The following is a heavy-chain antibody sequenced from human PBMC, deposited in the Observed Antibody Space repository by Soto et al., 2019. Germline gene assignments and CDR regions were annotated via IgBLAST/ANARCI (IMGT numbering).Heavy chain of an antibody. CDR1: GGTFGSYA. V-gene: IGHV1-69*01. D-gene: IGHD2-2*01. Sequence: QVQLVQSGAEVKKPGSSVKVSCKASGGTFGSYAISWVRQAPGQGLEWRGGIIPIPGTANYEEKFQGRVAIAAVESTSTAYMELSSLRSEDTAVYYCARSQGSSTSLEIYYYYYYGMDVWGQGTTVTVSS. CDR2: IIPIPGTA. CDR3: ARSQGSSTSLEIYYYYYYGMDV. J-gene: IGHJ6*02.